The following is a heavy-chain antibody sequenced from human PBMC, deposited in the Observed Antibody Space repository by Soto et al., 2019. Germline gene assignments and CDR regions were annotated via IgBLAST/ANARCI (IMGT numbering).Heavy chain of an antibody. Sequence: SDTLSLTCAVSGDSISSRNWWNWVRQPPGKGLEWIGSIYYSGSTYYNPSLKSRVAISVDTSKNQFSLKLSSVTAADTAVYYCARHTPAISVSDHWGQGTLVTVSS. J-gene: IGHJ4*02. CDR3: ARHTPAISVSDH. CDR2: IYYSGST. D-gene: IGHD2-15*01. V-gene: IGHV4-39*01. CDR1: GDSISSRNW.